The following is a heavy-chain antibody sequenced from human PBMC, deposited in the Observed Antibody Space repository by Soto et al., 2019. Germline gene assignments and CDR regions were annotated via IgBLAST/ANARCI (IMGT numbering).Heavy chain of an antibody. Sequence: PGESVKISGKGSGYSFTSYCIGWVRQMPWKGLEWMGIIYPCDSHIRYSPSFQGQVTISADKSINTAHLQRSSLKASDTAMYYCARHLTAAPLRPFLWGPGTLLTV. CDR2: IYPCDSHI. CDR1: GYSFTSYC. V-gene: IGHV5-51*01. J-gene: IGHJ4*02. CDR3: ARHLTAAPLRPFL.